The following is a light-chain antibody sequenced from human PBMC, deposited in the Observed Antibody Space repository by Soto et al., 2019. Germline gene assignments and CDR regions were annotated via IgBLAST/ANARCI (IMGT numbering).Light chain of an antibody. Sequence: DTQMTLSPSTLTATVGDRVTITCRASQSISSWLAWYQQKPGKAPKLLIYKASSLESGVPSRFSGSGSGTEFTLTISRLKTDDFATYYCQQYNSYAAWTFGGGSVVDI. CDR3: QQYNSYAAWT. J-gene: IGKJ4*02. CDR1: QSISSW. CDR2: KAS. V-gene: IGKV1-5*03.